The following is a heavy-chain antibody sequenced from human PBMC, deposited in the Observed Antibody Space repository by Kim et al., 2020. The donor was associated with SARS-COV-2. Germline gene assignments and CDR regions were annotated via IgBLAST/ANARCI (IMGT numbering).Heavy chain of an antibody. J-gene: IGHJ6*02. CDR1: GFTFSSYE. V-gene: IGHV3-48*03. Sequence: GGSLRLSCAASGFTFSSYEMNWVRQAPGKGREWVSYISSSGSTIYYTDSVKGRFTISRDNAKNSLYLQMNSLRAEDTAVYYCARTRRITIFGVVIKKISRESDHYYYYGMDVWGQGTTLTVSS. CDR3: ARTRRITIFGVVIKKISRESDHYYYYGMDV. CDR2: ISSSGSTI. D-gene: IGHD3-3*01.